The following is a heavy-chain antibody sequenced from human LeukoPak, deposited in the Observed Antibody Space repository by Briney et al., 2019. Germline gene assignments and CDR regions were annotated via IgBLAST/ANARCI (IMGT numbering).Heavy chain of an antibody. CDR1: GGSISNYY. Sequence: PSETLSLTCTVSGGSISNYYWSWVRQPAGKGLEWIGRIYTSGSTNYNPSLKSRVTISLDKSKNQFSLKLSSVTAADTAVYYCARDQGTLYFQHWGQGTLVTVSS. CDR2: IYTSGST. CDR3: ARDQGTLYFQH. V-gene: IGHV4-4*07. D-gene: IGHD2/OR15-2a*01. J-gene: IGHJ1*01.